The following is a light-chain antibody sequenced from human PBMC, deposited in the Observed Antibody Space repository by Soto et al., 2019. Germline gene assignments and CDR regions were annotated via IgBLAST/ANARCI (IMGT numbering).Light chain of an antibody. CDR1: QSISKD. CDR2: GAS. Sequence: DIHMTQSPSSLSASVGDRVTLTGRASQSISKDLNGYQQKPGEAPMLLIYGASSLQSGVPSRFSGAVSGTAFTLTIINLQPEDFATYFCQQSYTTPWTFGLGPKV. CDR3: QQSYTTPWT. J-gene: IGKJ1*01. V-gene: IGKV1-39*01.